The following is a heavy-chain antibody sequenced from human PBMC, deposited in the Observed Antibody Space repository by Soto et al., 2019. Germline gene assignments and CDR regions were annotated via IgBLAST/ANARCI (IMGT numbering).Heavy chain of an antibody. Sequence: SVKVSCKASGGTFSSYAISWVRQAPGQGLEWMGGIIPIFGTANYAQKFQGRVTITADESTSTAYMELSSLRSEDTAVYYCARVVGATKNAAFDIWGQGTMVTVSS. CDR3: ARVVGATKNAAFDI. CDR1: GGTFSSYA. J-gene: IGHJ3*02. V-gene: IGHV1-69*13. CDR2: IIPIFGTA. D-gene: IGHD1-26*01.